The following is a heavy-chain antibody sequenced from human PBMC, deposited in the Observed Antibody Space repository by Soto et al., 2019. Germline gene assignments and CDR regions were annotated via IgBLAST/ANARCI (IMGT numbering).Heavy chain of an antibody. J-gene: IGHJ4*02. V-gene: IGHV3-21*01. CDR2: ISSSSSYI. CDR3: ARDLKSIAARDY. Sequence: EVQLVESGGGLVKPGGSLRLSCAASGFTFSSYSMNWVRQAPGKGLEWVSSISSSSSYIYYADSVKGRFTISRDNAKNSLYLQMNSLRAEDTAVYYCARDLKSIAARDYRGQGTLVTVSS. D-gene: IGHD6-6*01. CDR1: GFTFSSYS.